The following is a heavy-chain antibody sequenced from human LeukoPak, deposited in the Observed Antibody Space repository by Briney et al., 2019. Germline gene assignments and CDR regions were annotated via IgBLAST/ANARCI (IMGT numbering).Heavy chain of an antibody. V-gene: IGHV1-2*02. CDR1: GYTFTGYY. CDR2: INPNSGGT. D-gene: IGHD7-27*01. J-gene: IGHJ4*02. Sequence: GASVKVSCKASGYTFTGYYMHWVRQAPGQGLEWMGWINPNSGGTNYAQKFQGRVTMTRDTSISTAYMELSRLRSDDTAVYYCARLRELGISYYFDYWGQGTLVTVSS. CDR3: ARLRELGISYYFDY.